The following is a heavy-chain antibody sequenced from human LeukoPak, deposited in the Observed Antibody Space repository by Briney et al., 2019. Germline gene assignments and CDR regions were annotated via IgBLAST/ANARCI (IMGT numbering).Heavy chain of an antibody. CDR1: GGSISSSSYY. V-gene: IGHV4-39*01. CDR3: ARHVGATWTPNDAFDF. CDR2: IYYSGST. Sequence: SETLSLTCTVSGGSISSSSYYWGWIRQPPGKGLEWIGSIYYSGSTYYNPSLKSRVTISVDTSKNHFSLNLSSVTAADTAVYYCARHVGATWTPNDAFDFWGQGTMVTVSS. D-gene: IGHD1-26*01. J-gene: IGHJ3*01.